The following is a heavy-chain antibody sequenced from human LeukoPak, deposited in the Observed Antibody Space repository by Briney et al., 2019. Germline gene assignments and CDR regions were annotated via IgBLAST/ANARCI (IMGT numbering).Heavy chain of an antibody. J-gene: IGHJ4*02. Sequence: GGSLRLSCAASGFTFDDYAMHWVRQAPGKGLEWVSGISWNSGSIGYADSVKGRFTISRDNAKNSLYLQVNSLRAEDTALYYCAKSSLRYSSSWLPVDYWGQGTLVTVSS. CDR1: GFTFDDYA. V-gene: IGHV3-9*01. D-gene: IGHD6-13*01. CDR2: ISWNSGSI. CDR3: AKSSLRYSSSWLPVDY.